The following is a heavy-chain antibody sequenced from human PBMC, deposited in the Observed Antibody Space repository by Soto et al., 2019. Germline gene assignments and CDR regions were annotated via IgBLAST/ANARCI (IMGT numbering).Heavy chain of an antibody. CDR2: VYATGTT. CDR3: VRDGSKSLRDWFDP. V-gene: IGHV4-4*07. Sequence: SETLSLTCNVSGGSISKFYWAWIRKTAGNGLEWMGRVYATGTTDYNPSLRSRVAMSVDISKKTFSLRLRSVTGADSGVYYCVRDGSKSLRDWFDPWGQGILATVYS. D-gene: IGHD3-16*01. J-gene: IGHJ5*02. CDR1: GGSISKFY.